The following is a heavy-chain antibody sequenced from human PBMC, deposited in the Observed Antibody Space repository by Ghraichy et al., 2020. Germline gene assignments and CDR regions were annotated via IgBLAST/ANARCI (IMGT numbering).Heavy chain of an antibody. CDR3: TREAPSYYDASGFYYFDN. CDR1: GFDFHHFS. CDR2: IRSKAYGGTA. V-gene: IGHV3-49*03. D-gene: IGHD3-22*01. J-gene: IGHJ4*01. Sequence: GESLNISRTTSGFDFHHFSMSWFRQAPGKGLEWVGFIRSKAYGGTAESAASVRGRFTISRDDSSNIAYLHMNSLKTADTAVYYCTREAPSYYDASGFYYFDNWGHGTLVTV.